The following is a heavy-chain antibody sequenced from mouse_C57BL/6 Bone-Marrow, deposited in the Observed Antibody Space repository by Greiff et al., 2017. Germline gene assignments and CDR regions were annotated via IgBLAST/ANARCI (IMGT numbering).Heavy chain of an antibody. CDR2: IYPRDGST. V-gene: IGHV1-85*01. CDR3: ARLEFDGSSGDWYFDV. D-gene: IGHD1-1*01. Sequence: QVQLQQSGPELVKPGASVKLSCKASGYTFTSYDINWVKQRPGQGLEWIGWIYPRDGSTKYNEKFKGKATLTVDTSSSTAYMALHSLTSEDSAVYFCARLEFDGSSGDWYFDVRGTGTTVTVSS. J-gene: IGHJ1*03. CDR1: GYTFTSYD.